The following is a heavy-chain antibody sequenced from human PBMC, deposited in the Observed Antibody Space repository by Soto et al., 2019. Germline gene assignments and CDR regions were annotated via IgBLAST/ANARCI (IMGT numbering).Heavy chain of an antibody. CDR2: IVVGSGNT. Sequence: SVKVSCKVSGFTFTSSAVQWVRQARGQRLEWIGWIVVGSGNTNYAQKFQERVTITRDMSTSTAYMELSSLRSEDTAVYYCAAVSSSWYGGCWFDPWGQGTLVTVSS. V-gene: IGHV1-58*01. D-gene: IGHD6-13*01. CDR1: GFTFTSSA. CDR3: AAVSSSWYGGCWFDP. J-gene: IGHJ5*02.